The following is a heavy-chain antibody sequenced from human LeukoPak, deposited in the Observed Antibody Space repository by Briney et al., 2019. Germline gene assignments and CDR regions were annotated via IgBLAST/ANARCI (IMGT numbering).Heavy chain of an antibody. D-gene: IGHD5-18*01. J-gene: IGHJ4*02. CDR2: IYSGGST. CDR3: ARARSGYSYVLDY. CDR1: GFTVSSNY. Sequence: PGGSLRLSCAASGFTVSSNYMSWVRQAPGKGLEWVSVIYSGGSTYYADSVKGRFTISRDNSMNTLYLQMNSLRAEDTAVYYCARARSGYSYVLDYWGQGTLVTVSS. V-gene: IGHV3-53*01.